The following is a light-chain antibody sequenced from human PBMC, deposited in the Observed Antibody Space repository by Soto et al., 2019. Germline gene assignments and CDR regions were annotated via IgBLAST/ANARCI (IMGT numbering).Light chain of an antibody. Sequence: DIQMTQSPSSVSAFVGDRVTITCRASQGIRSWLAWYQKKPGKAPKLLIYAASSWQSGVPSRFSGSGSGTDFTLTSNRPQPEAFANYYCQQANRFQLTFGGGTKVESK. J-gene: IGKJ4*01. V-gene: IGKV1-12*01. CDR2: AAS. CDR3: QQANRFQLT. CDR1: QGIRSW.